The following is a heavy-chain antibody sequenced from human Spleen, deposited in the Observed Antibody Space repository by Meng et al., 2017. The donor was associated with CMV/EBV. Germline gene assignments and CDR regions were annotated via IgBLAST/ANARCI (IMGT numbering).Heavy chain of an antibody. V-gene: IGHV1-18*04. CDR2: INPYNGNT. J-gene: IGHJ6*02. CDR1: GYTFPSYT. Sequence: ASVKVSCKASGYTFPSYTIAWVRQAPGEGLEWVGWINPYNGNTDYAQKFLGRVTMTTDTSTSTVYMDLRGLRSDDTAVYYCARGRGPYYYGMDVWGQGTTVTVSS. CDR3: ARGRGPYYYGMDV.